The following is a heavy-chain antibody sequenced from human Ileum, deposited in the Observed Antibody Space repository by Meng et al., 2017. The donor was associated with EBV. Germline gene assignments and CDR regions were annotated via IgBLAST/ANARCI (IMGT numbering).Heavy chain of an antibody. CDR1: GYTFTNSG. J-gene: IGHJ4*02. Sequence: QAQLVQAGXEVKKXXXWVKVSCMASGYTFTNSGITWVRQAPGQGLEWMGRISAYNGDTNYAQTLQGRVTMTTDTSTSTAYMELRSLRSDDTAVYYCARVEVGITSGDYWGQGTLVTVSS. V-gene: IGHV1-18*01. CDR2: ISAYNGDT. CDR3: ARVEVGITSGDY. D-gene: IGHD1-26*01.